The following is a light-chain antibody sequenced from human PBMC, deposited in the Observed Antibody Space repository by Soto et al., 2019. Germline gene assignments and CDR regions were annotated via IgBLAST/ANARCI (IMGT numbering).Light chain of an antibody. J-gene: IGKJ3*01. CDR2: GAS. CDR3: LQHNNWPFT. V-gene: IGKV3-15*01. Sequence: EIVMTQSPATLSVSAGERATLSCRASQSVTSNLAWYQQKSGQAPRLLIYGASTRATGIPARFSGSGSGTEFTLIISSLQPEDFAVYYCLQHNNWPFTLGPGTKVDFK. CDR1: QSVTSN.